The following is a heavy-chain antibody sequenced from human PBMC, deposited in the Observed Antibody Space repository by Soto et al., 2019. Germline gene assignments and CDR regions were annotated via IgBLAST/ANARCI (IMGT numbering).Heavy chain of an antibody. Sequence: QVQLVQSGAEVKKPGSSVKVSCKASGGTFSSYTISWLRQAPGQGLEWMGRIIPILGIANYAQKFQGRVTSTADKSTSWAYMELTSLSSEDTDWSYCASRYYSSDYWGQGTLVTVSS. CDR2: IIPILGIA. J-gene: IGHJ4*02. CDR3: ASRYYSSDY. D-gene: IGHD2-2*01. CDR1: GGTFSSYT. V-gene: IGHV1-69*02.